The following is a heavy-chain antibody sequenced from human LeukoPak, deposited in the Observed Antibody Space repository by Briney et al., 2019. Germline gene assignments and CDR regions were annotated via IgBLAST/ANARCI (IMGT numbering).Heavy chain of an antibody. V-gene: IGHV3-7*01. CDR3: ARDSNNWNDGSIDY. D-gene: IGHD1-1*01. Sequence: GGSLRLSCTASGFTFINYWMTWVRQAPGKGLEWVANIRQDGSEKHYLDSVKGRFTISRDNAKNSLYLQMNSLRAENTAVYYCARDSNNWNDGSIDYWGQGTLVTVSS. CDR1: GFTFINYW. J-gene: IGHJ4*02. CDR2: IRQDGSEK.